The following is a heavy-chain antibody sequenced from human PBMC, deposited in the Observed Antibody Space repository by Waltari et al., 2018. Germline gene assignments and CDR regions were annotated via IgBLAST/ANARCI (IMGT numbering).Heavy chain of an antibody. V-gene: IGHV3-7*01. CDR1: GFTFSSSW. Sequence: EVQLVESGGGLVQPGGSLSLSCAASGFTFSSSWMRWVRQAPGKGLEWVANIKQDGSEKYYVDSVKGRFTISRDNAKNSLYLQMNSLRAEDTAVYYCARADDYVWGSYRNWGQGTLVTVSS. J-gene: IGHJ4*02. CDR2: IKQDGSEK. CDR3: ARADDYVWGSYRN. D-gene: IGHD3-16*02.